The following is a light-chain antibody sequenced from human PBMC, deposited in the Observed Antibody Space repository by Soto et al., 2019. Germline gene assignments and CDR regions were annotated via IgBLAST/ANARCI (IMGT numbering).Light chain of an antibody. V-gene: IGKV3-15*01. CDR3: QQYNTWPPLT. CDR1: QTVGVR. CDR2: GAS. J-gene: IGKJ4*01. Sequence: EIVLTQSPATLSSSPGERATLSCRASQTVGVRLAWYQHKPGQAPRLLIYGASTRATGIPARFSGSGSGTEFTLTISSPQSEDFAVYYCQQYNTWPPLTFGGGTKVDIK.